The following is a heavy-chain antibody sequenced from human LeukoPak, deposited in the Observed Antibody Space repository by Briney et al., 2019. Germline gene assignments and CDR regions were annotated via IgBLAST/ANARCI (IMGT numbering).Heavy chain of an antibody. D-gene: IGHD3/OR15-3a*01. CDR2: IYSGGST. Sequence: PGGSLRLSRAASLFTPSSNYMSCVREAPGKGLEWGSVIYSGGSTYYADSAKGRSTISRDSSKNPLYLQMNSLRGEYPAVYYCARDHFAFGLFGYWGQGTLVNVSS. J-gene: IGHJ4*02. CDR3: ARDHFAFGLFGY. CDR1: LFTPSSNY. V-gene: IGHV3-53*01.